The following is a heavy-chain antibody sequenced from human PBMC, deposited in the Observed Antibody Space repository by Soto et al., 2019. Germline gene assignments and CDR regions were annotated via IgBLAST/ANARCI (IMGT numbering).Heavy chain of an antibody. D-gene: IGHD2-15*01. V-gene: IGHV4-31*03. Sequence: QVQLQESGPGLVKPSQTLSLTCTVSGGSISSGGYYWSWIRQHPGKGLEWIGYIYYSVSTYYNPSLKSRVTIPVDTSQNQFSLKLSSVTAADTAVYYCARDIVVAGFDPWGQGTLVTVSS. CDR1: GGSISSGGYY. CDR2: IYYSVST. CDR3: ARDIVVAGFDP. J-gene: IGHJ5*02.